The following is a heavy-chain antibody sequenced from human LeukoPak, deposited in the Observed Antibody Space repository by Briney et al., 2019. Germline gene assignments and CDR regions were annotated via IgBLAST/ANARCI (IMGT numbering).Heavy chain of an antibody. Sequence: SETLSLTCSVSGGSISGYYWSWIRESPGKGLEWIAYIFYSGSTNYNPSLKSRVTISVDTPKNQFSLKLSSVTAADTAVYYCARGSSSSWYRFQHWGQGTLVTVSS. J-gene: IGHJ1*01. CDR1: GGSISGYY. CDR2: IFYSGST. D-gene: IGHD6-13*01. V-gene: IGHV4-59*01. CDR3: ARGSSSSWYRFQH.